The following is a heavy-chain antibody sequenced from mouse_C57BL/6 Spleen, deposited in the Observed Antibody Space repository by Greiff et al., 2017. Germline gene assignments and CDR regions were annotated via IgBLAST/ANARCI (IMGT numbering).Heavy chain of an antibody. CDR2: LSSGSSTI. J-gene: IGHJ3*01. CDR1: GFTFRDYG. D-gene: IGHD1-1*01. V-gene: IGHV5-17*01. Sequence: EVQVVESGGGLVKPGGSLKLSCAASGFTFRDYGMHWVRQAPETGLAWVAYLSSGSSTIYYADTVKGRFTISRYNAKNTLFLQMTSLRSEDAAMYYCARDGSSLFAYWGQGTLVTVSA. CDR3: ARDGSSLFAY.